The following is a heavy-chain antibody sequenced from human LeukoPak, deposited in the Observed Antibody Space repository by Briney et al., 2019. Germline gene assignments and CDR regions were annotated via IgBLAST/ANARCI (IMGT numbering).Heavy chain of an antibody. Sequence: GGSLRLSRAASGFTFDDYGMSWVRRAPGKGLEWVSGISWNGGSTGYADSVKGRFTISRDNAKNSLYPQMNSLRAEDTALYYCARNGGGGYYYYMDVWGKGTTVTVSS. J-gene: IGHJ6*03. CDR1: GFTFDDYG. CDR2: ISWNGGST. CDR3: ARNGGGGYYYYMDV. D-gene: IGHD3-16*01. V-gene: IGHV3-20*04.